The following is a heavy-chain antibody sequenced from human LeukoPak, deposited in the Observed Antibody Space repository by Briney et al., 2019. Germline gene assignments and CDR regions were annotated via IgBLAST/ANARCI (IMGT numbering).Heavy chain of an antibody. J-gene: IGHJ3*02. V-gene: IGHV4-34*01. D-gene: IGHD1-7*01. CDR2: INHSGST. Sequence: SETRSLTCAVYGGSFSGYYWSWIRQPPGKGLEWIGEINHSGSTNYNPSLKSRVTISVDTSNNQFSLKVTSVTAADTAVYFCARGGNYWDAFDIWGQGTMVTVSS. CDR3: ARGGNYWDAFDI. CDR1: GGSFSGYY.